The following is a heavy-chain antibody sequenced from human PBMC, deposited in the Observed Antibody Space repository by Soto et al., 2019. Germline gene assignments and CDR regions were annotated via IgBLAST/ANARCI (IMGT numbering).Heavy chain of an antibody. D-gene: IGHD6-25*01. Sequence: SLKVSCKASGGTFSSYAISWVRQAPGQGLEWMGGIIPIFGTANYAQKFQGRVTITADESTSTAYMELSSLRSEDTAVYYCARLTRLPNWFDPWGQGTSVTVS. J-gene: IGHJ5*02. CDR3: ARLTRLPNWFDP. CDR2: IIPIFGTA. CDR1: GGTFSSYA. V-gene: IGHV1-69*13.